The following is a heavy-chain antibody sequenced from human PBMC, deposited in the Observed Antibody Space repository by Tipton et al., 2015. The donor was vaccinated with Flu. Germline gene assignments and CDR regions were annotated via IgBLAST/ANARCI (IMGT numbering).Heavy chain of an antibody. CDR1: GGTFYTYA. D-gene: IGHD5-24*01. J-gene: IGHJ3*02. CDR3: ATIPNYHNGFDI. Sequence: QLVQSGAEVKKPGSPVKVSCKASGGTFYTYAITWVRQAPGQGLEWMGRVIPELNRPNYAQKFQGRVTINADRLTSTVYMELTNLRSEDTALYLCATIPNYHNGFDIWGQGTMVVVSS. V-gene: IGHV1-69*09. CDR2: VIPELNRP.